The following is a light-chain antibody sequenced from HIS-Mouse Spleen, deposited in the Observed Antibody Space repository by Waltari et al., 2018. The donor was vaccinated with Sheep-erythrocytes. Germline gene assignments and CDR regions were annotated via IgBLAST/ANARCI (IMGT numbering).Light chain of an antibody. CDR1: SSDVGSYNL. V-gene: IGLV2-23*01. Sequence: QSALTQPASVSGSPGQSITISCTGTSSDVGSYNLVSWYQQHPGKAPNLMIYEGSKRHSGVSNRFPGSKSGNTASLTISGLQAEDEADYYCCSYAGSSTPWVFGGGTKLTVL. J-gene: IGLJ3*02. CDR2: EGS. CDR3: CSYAGSSTPWV.